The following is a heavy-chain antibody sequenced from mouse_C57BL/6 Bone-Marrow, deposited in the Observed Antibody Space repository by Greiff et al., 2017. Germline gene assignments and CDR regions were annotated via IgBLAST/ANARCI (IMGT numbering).Heavy chain of an antibody. CDR1: GYTFTSYG. Sequence: LVESGAELARPGASVKLSCKASGYTFTSYGISWVKQRTGQGLEWIGEIYPRSGNTYYNEKFKGKATLTADKSSSTAYMELRSLTSEDSAVYFCARSRRLAWFAYWGQGTLVTVSA. J-gene: IGHJ3*01. CDR2: IYPRSGNT. CDR3: ARSRRLAWFAY. V-gene: IGHV1-81*01.